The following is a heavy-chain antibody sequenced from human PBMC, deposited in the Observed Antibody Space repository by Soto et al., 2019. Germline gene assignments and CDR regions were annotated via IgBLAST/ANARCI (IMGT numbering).Heavy chain of an antibody. Sequence: PSETLSLTCTVSGGSISSGGYYWSWIRQHPGKGLEWIGYIYYSGSTYYNPSLKSRVTISVDTSKNQFSLKLSSVTAADTAVYYCARRAASPGGFDYWGQGTLVTVSS. CDR1: GGSISSGGYY. D-gene: IGHD5-18*01. J-gene: IGHJ4*02. CDR3: ARRAASPGGFDY. CDR2: IYYSGST. V-gene: IGHV4-31*03.